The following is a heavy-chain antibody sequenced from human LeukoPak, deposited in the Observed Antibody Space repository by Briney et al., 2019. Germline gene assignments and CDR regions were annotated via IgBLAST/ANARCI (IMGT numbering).Heavy chain of an antibody. Sequence: PGRSLRLSCAASGFTFSNYAMHWVRQAPGKGLEWVAVISYDGSNKYYADSVKGRFTISRDNSKNTLYLQMNSLRAEDTAVYYCAKDGHGRYSSSSGDYMDVWGKGTTVTVSS. CDR3: AKDGHGRYSSSSGDYMDV. D-gene: IGHD6-6*01. J-gene: IGHJ6*03. CDR2: ISYDGSNK. V-gene: IGHV3-30-3*01. CDR1: GFTFSNYA.